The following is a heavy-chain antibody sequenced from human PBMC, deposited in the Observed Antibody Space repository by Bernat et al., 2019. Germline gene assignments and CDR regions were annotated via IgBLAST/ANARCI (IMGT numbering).Heavy chain of an antibody. Sequence: QVHLVESGGGVVQPGRSLRLSCAASGFTFSASGMDWVRQAPGKGLEWASLISYDGNNKNYADSVKGRFTISRDNSKNTVYLQMDSLRAEDSAIYYCARHGSEWSRDHWGLGTLVTVSS. J-gene: IGHJ4*02. CDR1: GFTFSASG. D-gene: IGHD3-3*01. V-gene: IGHV3-33*01. CDR2: ISYDGNNK. CDR3: ARHGSEWSRDH.